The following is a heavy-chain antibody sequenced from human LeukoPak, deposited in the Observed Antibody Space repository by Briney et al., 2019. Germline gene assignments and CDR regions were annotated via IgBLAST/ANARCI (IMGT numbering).Heavy chain of an antibody. CDR2: ISPNSGGT. J-gene: IGHJ6*03. CDR1: GYTFTGYY. V-gene: IGHV1-2*06. D-gene: IGHD6-19*01. CDR3: ARGRRGGAVAGPYYYYYMDV. Sequence: ASVKVSCKASGYTFTGYYMHWVRQAPGQGLEWVGRISPNSGGTNYAEKFQGRVTMTRDTANSTAYMELSRLRSEDTAVYYCARGRRGGAVAGPYYYYYMDVWGKGTTVTVSS.